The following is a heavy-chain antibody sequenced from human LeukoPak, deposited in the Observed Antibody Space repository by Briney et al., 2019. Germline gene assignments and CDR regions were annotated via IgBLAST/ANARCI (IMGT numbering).Heavy chain of an antibody. CDR1: GFTFSSYA. D-gene: IGHD1-26*01. Sequence: PGGSLRLSCSASGFTFSSYAMHWVRQAAGKGLEYVSAISSKGGSSYYADSVKGRFSISRDNSKNTLYLQMSSLRAEDTAVYYCTRDSGTYNWFDPWGQGTLVTVSS. CDR3: TRDSGTYNWFDP. J-gene: IGHJ5*02. CDR2: ISSKGGSS. V-gene: IGHV3-64D*06.